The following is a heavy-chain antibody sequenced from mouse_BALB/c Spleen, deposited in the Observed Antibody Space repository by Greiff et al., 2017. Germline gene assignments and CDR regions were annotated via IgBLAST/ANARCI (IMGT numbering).Heavy chain of an antibody. CDR1: GFTFSNYW. D-gene: IGHD2-1*01. J-gene: IGHJ4*01. Sequence: EVKVVESGGGLVQPGGSMKLSCVASGFTFSNYWMNWVRQSPEKGLEWVAEIRLKSNNYATHYAESVKGRFTISRDDSKSSVYLQMNNLRAEDTGIYYCTRPEGNYEGYAMDYWGQGTSVTVSS. V-gene: IGHV6-6*02. CDR2: IRLKSNNYAT. CDR3: TRPEGNYEGYAMDY.